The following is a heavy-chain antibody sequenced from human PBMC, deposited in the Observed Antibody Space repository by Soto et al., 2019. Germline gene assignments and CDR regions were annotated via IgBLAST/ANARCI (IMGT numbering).Heavy chain of an antibody. D-gene: IGHD5-18*01. CDR1: GFTFRTSG. Sequence: QVQLVESGGGVVQPGRSLRLSCAASGFTFRTSGMHWVRQAPGKGLEWVAVISDDGSNKYNIASVEGRFTISRDNSKNTLYLQMNSLRTEDTAVYYCAKGGGYSYGTNDAFDICGQGTMVTVSS. V-gene: IGHV3-30*18. CDR2: ISDDGSNK. CDR3: AKGGGYSYGTNDAFDI. J-gene: IGHJ3*02.